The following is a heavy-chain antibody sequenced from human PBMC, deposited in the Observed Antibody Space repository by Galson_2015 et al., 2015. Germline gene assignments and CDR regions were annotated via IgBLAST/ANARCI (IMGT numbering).Heavy chain of an antibody. CDR3: ARGSAYYGSGSYYTYYYYYGMDV. CDR1: GGSISSSNW. CDR2: IYHSGST. J-gene: IGHJ6*02. Sequence: LSLTCAVSGGSISSSNWWSWVRQPPGKGLEWIGEIYHSGSTNYNPSLKSRVTISVDKSKNQFSLKLSSVTAADTAVYYCARGSAYYGSGSYYTYYYYYGMDVWGQGTTVTVSS. D-gene: IGHD3-10*01. V-gene: IGHV4-4*02.